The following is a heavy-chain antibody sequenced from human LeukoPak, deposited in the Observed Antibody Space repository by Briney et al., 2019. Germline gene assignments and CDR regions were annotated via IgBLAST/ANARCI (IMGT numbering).Heavy chain of an antibody. CDR3: AKDQIFWQQLLVVGFDY. Sequence: AGGSLRLSCAASGFTFSDYYMSWIRQAPGKGLEWVSYISSSGSTIYYADSVKGRFTISRDNAKNSLYLQMNSLRAEDTAVYYCAKDQIFWQQLLVVGFDYWGQGTLVTVSS. CDR1: GFTFSDYY. D-gene: IGHD6-13*01. CDR2: ISSSGSTI. V-gene: IGHV3-11*01. J-gene: IGHJ4*02.